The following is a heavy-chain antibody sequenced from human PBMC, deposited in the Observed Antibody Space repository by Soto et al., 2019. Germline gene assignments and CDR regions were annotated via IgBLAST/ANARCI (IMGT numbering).Heavy chain of an antibody. Sequence: ASVKVSCKASGYTFTSYGISWVRQAPGQGLEWMGWISAYNGNTNYAQKLQGRVTMTTDTSTSTAYMELRSLRSDDTAVYYCARDIVVVPASSSGGYSYYAMHVWGQGTTVTVSS. CDR3: ARDIVVVPASSSGGYSYYAMHV. CDR2: ISAYNGNT. J-gene: IGHJ6*02. D-gene: IGHD2-2*01. CDR1: GYTFTSYG. V-gene: IGHV1-18*04.